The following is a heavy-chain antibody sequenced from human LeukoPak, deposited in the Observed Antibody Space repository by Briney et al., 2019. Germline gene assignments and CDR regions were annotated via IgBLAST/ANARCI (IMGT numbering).Heavy chain of an antibody. CDR2: IFISGGT. Sequence: SQTLSLTCTVSGGSITSGSYYWSWIRQPAGKGLEWIGRIFISGGTNYNPSLRSRVTMSLDTSKNQFSLKLYSVTAADTAVYYCARGFYYGDYLEQKYYMDVWGKGTTVTISS. J-gene: IGHJ6*03. D-gene: IGHD4-17*01. CDR3: ARGFYYGDYLEQKYYMDV. V-gene: IGHV4-61*02. CDR1: GGSITSGSYY.